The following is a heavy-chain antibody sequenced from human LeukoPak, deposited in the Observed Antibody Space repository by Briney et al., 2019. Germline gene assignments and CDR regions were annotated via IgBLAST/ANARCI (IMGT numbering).Heavy chain of an antibody. J-gene: IGHJ4*02. CDR1: GYSFSSYD. V-gene: IGHV1-8*01. CDR2: RNPNSGNT. CDR3: ARDVDCTNGVCDDY. Sequence: GASVKVSCKASGYSFSSYDVGWVRQATGQELEWMGWRNPNSGNTGYAQKFQGRVTMTGDTSTSTAYMELSGLMSEDTAVYYCARDVDCTNGVCDDYWGQGTLVTVSS. D-gene: IGHD2-8*01.